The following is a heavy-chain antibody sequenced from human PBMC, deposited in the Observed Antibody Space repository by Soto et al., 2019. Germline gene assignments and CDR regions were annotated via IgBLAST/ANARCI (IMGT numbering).Heavy chain of an antibody. CDR1: GFTFSSYG. J-gene: IGHJ6*02. CDR2: IWYDGSNK. CDR3: ANQPGGGSYYYGMDV. Sequence: PGGSLRLSCAASGFTFSSYGMHWVRQAPGKGLEWVAVIWYDGSNKYYADSVKGRFTISRDNSKNTLYLQMNSLRAEDTAVYYCANQPGGGSYYYGMDVWGQGTTVTVSS. V-gene: IGHV3-33*06. D-gene: IGHD2-2*01.